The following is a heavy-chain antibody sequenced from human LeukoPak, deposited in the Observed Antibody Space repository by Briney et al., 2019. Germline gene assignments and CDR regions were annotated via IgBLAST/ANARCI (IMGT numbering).Heavy chain of an antibody. D-gene: IGHD6-13*01. CDR1: NFSFGYYG. Sequence: GGSLRLSCTGSNFSFGYYGMNWVRQTPGKGLEWLSYITATSGSVYYADSVKGRFTISRDNSKNLLYLQMDSLSAEDTAVYYCARCDSYSSSWSRQFDYWGQGTLVIVSS. V-gene: IGHV3-48*04. J-gene: IGHJ4*02. CDR3: ARCDSYSSSWSRQFDY. CDR2: ITATSGSV.